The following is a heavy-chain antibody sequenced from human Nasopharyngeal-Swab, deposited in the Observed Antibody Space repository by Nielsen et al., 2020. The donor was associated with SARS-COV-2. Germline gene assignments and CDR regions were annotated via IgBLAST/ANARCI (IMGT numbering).Heavy chain of an antibody. Sequence: VCQAPGKGLEWVAVIWYDGSNKYYADSVKGRFTISRDNSKNTLYLQMNSLRAEDTAVYYCAREAGTFRAFDIWGQGTMVTVSS. J-gene: IGHJ3*02. CDR2: IWYDGSNK. D-gene: IGHD3-16*01. V-gene: IGHV3-33*01. CDR3: AREAGTFRAFDI.